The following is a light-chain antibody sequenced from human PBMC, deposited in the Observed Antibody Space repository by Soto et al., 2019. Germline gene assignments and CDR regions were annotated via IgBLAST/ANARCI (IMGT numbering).Light chain of an antibody. V-gene: IGKV3-20*01. CDR2: GAS. CDR3: QQYGTSPGT. Sequence: EIVLTQSPGTLSLSPGERATLSCRASQSVRSTYLAWYQQKPGQAPRLLIYGASSRATGIPDRFSGSGSGTDFTLTITRLEPEDFAVFYCQQYGTSPGTFGQGTKQEIK. J-gene: IGKJ2*01. CDR1: QSVRSTY.